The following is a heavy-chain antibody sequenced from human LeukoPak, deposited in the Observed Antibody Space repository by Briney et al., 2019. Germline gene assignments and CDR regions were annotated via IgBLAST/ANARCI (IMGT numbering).Heavy chain of an antibody. CDR3: ARDPTNIAAAGD. D-gene: IGHD6-13*01. V-gene: IGHV4-39*07. J-gene: IGHJ4*02. CDR1: GGSISSSSYY. CDR2: IYYSGST. Sequence: KPSETLSLTCTVSGGSISSSSYYWGWIRLPPGKGLEWIGSIYYSGSTYYNPSLKSRVTISVDTSKNQFSLKLSSVTAADTAVYYCARDPTNIAAAGDWGQGTLVTVSS.